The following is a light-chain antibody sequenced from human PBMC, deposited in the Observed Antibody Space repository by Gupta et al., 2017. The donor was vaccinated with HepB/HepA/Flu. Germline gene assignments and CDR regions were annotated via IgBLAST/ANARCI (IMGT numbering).Light chain of an antibody. CDR1: SNDIGSNKY. CDR3: NSYGTAEI. J-gene: IGLJ1*01. CDR2: DVS. V-gene: IGLV2-14*03. Sequence: SAPPQPASLSGHPGQSITISGTGTSNDIGSNKYVSWYQQFPGRAPKRRIYDVSNRPSGVSYRFSGSKSGNTASLTISGLQAEDEADYYCNSYGTAEIFGAGTRVTVL.